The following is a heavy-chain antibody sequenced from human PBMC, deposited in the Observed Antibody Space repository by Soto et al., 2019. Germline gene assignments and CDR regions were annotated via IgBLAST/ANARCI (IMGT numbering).Heavy chain of an antibody. J-gene: IGHJ5*02. CDR2: IDPTGGST. CDR1: GNTVTSYY. V-gene: IGHV1-46*01. D-gene: IGHD6-13*01. CDR3: ARDAGYSSSWRQSWFDP. Sequence: QVQVVQSGAEVKEPGASVKVSCKASGNTVTSYYMHWMRQAPGHGVEWMGIIDPTGGSTRYAEKFQGRLTMTRDTSTSTIYMELSSLTSEDTAVYYCARDAGYSSSWRQSWFDPWGQGTLVTVSS.